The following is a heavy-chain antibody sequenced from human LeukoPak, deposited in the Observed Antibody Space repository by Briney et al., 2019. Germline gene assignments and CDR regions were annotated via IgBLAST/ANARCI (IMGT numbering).Heavy chain of an antibody. V-gene: IGHV4-34*01. CDR1: GGSSSGYY. CDR3: ARGKENGDYSDNWFDP. J-gene: IGHJ5*02. CDR2: INHSGST. Sequence: PSETLSLTCAVYGGSSSGYYWSWIRQPPGKGLEWIGEINHSGSTNYNPSLKSRVTISVDTSKNQFSLKLSSVTAADTAVYYCARGKENGDYSDNWFDPWGQGTLVTVSS. D-gene: IGHD4-17*01.